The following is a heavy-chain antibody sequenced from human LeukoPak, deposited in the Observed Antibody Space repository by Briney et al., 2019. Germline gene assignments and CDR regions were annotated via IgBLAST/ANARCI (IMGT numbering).Heavy chain of an antibody. J-gene: IGHJ4*02. V-gene: IGHV3-74*01. CDR1: GFTFSSYW. CDR3: ARGRDGYNYGQYYFDY. CDR2: LNSDGSST. Sequence: GSLRLSCAASGFTFSSYWMHWVRQAPGKGLVWVSRLNSDGSSTSYADSVKGRFTTSRDNAKNTLYLQMNSLRAEDTAVYYCARGRDGYNYGQYYFDYWGQGTLVTVSS. D-gene: IGHD5-24*01.